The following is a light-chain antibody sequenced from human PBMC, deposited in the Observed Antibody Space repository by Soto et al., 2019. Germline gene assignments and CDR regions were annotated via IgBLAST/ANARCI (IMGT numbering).Light chain of an antibody. CDR3: CSYAGSSTWV. V-gene: IGLV2-23*02. CDR1: SSDVGSYNL. CDR2: EVS. Sequence: QSVLTQPASVSGSPGQSITISCTGTSSDVGSYNLVSWYQQHPGKAPKLMIYEVSKRPSAVSNRFSGSKSGNTASLTISGLQAEDEADYYCCSYAGSSTWVFGGGTKLTV. J-gene: IGLJ3*02.